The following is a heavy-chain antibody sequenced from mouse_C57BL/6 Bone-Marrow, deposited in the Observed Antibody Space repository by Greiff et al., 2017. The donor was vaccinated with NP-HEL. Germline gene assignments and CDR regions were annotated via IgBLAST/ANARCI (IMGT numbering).Heavy chain of an antibody. CDR2: IDPENGDT. J-gene: IGHJ1*01. CDR1: GFNIKDDY. D-gene: IGHD1-1*01. Sequence: EVQLQQSGAELVRPGASVKLSCTASGFNIKDDYMHWVKQRPEQGLEWIGWIDPENGDTEYASKFQGKATITADKSSTTAYLQLSSLTSEDTAVYYCTNYYGSSYWYFDVWGSGTTVTLSS. CDR3: TNYYGSSYWYFDV. V-gene: IGHV14-4*01.